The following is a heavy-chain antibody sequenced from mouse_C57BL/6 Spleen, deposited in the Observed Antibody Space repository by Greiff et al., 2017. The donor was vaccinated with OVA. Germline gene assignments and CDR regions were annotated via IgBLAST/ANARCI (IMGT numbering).Heavy chain of an antibody. Sequence: EVQLVESGGGLVKPGGSLKLSCAASGFTFSDYGMHWVRQAPEKGLEWVAYISSGSSTIYYADTVKGRFPISRDNATNTLFLQMTSLRSEDTAMYYCAKDYGSSFRDFEVWGTGTTGTVSS. CDR2: ISSGSSTI. J-gene: IGHJ1*03. CDR3: AKDYGSSFRDFEV. V-gene: IGHV5-17*01. CDR1: GFTFSDYG. D-gene: IGHD1-1*01.